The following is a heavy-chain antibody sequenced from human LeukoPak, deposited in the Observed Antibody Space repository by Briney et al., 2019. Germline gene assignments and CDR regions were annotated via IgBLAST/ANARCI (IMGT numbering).Heavy chain of an antibody. CDR1: GFTFSSYA. CDR2: ISGSGGST. CDR3: ARDRDPYYYYYYMDV. V-gene: IGHV3-23*01. Sequence: GGSLRLSCAASGFTFSSYAMSWVRQAPGKGLEWVSAISGSGGSTYYADSVKGRFTTSRDNSKNTLYLQMNSLRAEDTAVYYCARDRDPYYYYYYMDVWGKGTTVTVSS. J-gene: IGHJ6*03.